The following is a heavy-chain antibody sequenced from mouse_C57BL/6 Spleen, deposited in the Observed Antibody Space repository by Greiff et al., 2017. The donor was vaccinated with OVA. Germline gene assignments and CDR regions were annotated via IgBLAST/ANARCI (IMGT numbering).Heavy chain of an antibody. Sequence: QVQLQQSGPGLVQPSQSLSITCTVSGFSLTSYGVHWVRQSPGKGLEWLGVIWSGGSTDYNAAFISRLSISKDNSKSQVFFKMNSLQADDTAIYYCASYDGYYGYAMDYWGQGTSVTVSS. CDR3: ASYDGYYGYAMDY. CDR2: IWSGGST. CDR1: GFSLTSYG. J-gene: IGHJ4*01. V-gene: IGHV2-2*01. D-gene: IGHD2-3*01.